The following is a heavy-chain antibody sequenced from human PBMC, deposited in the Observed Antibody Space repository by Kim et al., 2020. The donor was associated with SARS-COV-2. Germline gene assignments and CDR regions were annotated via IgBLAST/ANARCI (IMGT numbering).Heavy chain of an antibody. V-gene: IGHV3-15*01. CDR3: STDFLRGYFGS. J-gene: IGHJ5*01. CDR1: GFTFSDVW. D-gene: IGHD3-3*01. Sequence: GGSLRLSCAASGFTFSDVWMNWVRQAPGKGLEWVGRIKTKGEGGTTEYTTAVKTRFTVSREDSKNTLYLQMNSLKTEDTAVYYCSTDFLRGYFGSWGQGT. CDR2: IKTKGEGGTT.